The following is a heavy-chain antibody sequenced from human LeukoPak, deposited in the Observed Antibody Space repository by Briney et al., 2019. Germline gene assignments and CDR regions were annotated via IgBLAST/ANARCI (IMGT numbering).Heavy chain of an antibody. CDR1: GFTFDNSA. V-gene: IGHV3-9*01. D-gene: IGHD6-6*01. Sequence: PGGSLRLSCAASGFTFDNSAMYWVRQFPGKGLEWISGISWNSGTIDYASSVKGRFTISRDNAENSLYLQMNSLSTEDTAFYYCPKGVSSIPVRGPLDYWGQGALVTVSS. J-gene: IGHJ4*02. CDR3: PKGVSSIPVRGPLDY. CDR2: ISWNSGTI.